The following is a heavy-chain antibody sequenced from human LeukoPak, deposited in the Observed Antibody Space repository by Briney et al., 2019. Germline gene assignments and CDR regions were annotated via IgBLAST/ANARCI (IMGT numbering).Heavy chain of an antibody. Sequence: GGSLRLSCAASGFTFSSYWMHWVRQAPGKGLVWVSRINSDGSSTSYADSVKRRFTISRDNAKNTLYLQMNSLRAEDTAVYYCARAGIAARSNLFDPWGQGTLVTVSS. J-gene: IGHJ5*02. CDR1: GFTFSSYW. CDR3: ARAGIAARSNLFDP. V-gene: IGHV3-74*01. CDR2: INSDGSST. D-gene: IGHD6-6*01.